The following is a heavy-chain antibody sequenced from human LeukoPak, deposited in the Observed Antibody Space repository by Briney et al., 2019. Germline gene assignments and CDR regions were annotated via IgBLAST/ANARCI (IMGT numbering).Heavy chain of an antibody. V-gene: IGHV3-23*01. J-gene: IGHJ4*02. CDR2: ISGSGAMT. Sequence: PGGSLRLSCAGSGFTFPSYVMTWVRQAPGKGLEWLSSISGSGAMTYYADSVKGRFTISRDNSKNTLFLQMNSLRAEDTAVYYCAKDKWDLQRYFDYWGQGTLVTVSS. CDR3: AKDKWDLQRYFDY. D-gene: IGHD1-26*01. CDR1: GFTFPSYV.